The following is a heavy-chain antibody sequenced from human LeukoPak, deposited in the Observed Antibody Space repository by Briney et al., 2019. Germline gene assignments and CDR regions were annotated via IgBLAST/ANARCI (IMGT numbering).Heavy chain of an antibody. D-gene: IGHD2-2*01. CDR1: GFSVSSNY. V-gene: IGHV3-66*01. CDR2: IYSGGST. CDR3: ARGYCSSTSCYRYYYGMDV. J-gene: IGHJ6*02. Sequence: PGGSLRLSCAASGFSVSSNYMSWVRHAPGKGLEWVSCIYSGGSTYYADSVKGRFTISRDNSKNTLYLQMNSLRAEDTAVYYCARGYCSSTSCYRYYYGMDVWGQGTTVTVSS.